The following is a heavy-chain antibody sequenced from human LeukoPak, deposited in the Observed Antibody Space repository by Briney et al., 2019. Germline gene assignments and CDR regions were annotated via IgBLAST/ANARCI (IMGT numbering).Heavy chain of an antibody. CDR2: INRDGSST. V-gene: IGHV3-74*01. Sequence: PGGSLRLSCAASGFTFSSYWMHWVRQPPGKGLVWVSRINRDGSSTSYADSVKGRFTISRDNAKNTLYLQMNSLRAEDTAVYYCARDLELVGATPFDYWGQGTLVTVSS. D-gene: IGHD1-26*01. CDR3: ARDLELVGATPFDY. CDR1: GFTFSSYW. J-gene: IGHJ4*02.